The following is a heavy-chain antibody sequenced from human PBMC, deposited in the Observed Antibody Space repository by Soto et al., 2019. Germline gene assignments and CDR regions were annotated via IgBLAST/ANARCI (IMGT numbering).Heavy chain of an antibody. D-gene: IGHD3-10*01. CDR2: INAGNGRE. CDR3: ARGGGWVGEASFDS. V-gene: IGHV1-3*01. Sequence: QVQLEQSGAEVKKPGASVKISCKTSGYTFTSYTLHWVRQAPGQGLEWMGWINAGNGREKYSQRFQDRVSLSTDKSATPAYMELRSPTSEDTAVYYCARGGGWVGEASFDSWGQGTQVIVSS. CDR1: GYTFTSYT. J-gene: IGHJ4*02.